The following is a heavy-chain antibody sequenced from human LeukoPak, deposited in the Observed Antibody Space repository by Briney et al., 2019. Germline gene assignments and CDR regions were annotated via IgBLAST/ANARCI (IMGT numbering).Heavy chain of an antibody. V-gene: IGHV3-66*01. Sequence: GGSLRLSCAASGSDVSTSYMNWVRQAPGKGLEWVSIIFGGGSIFYADSVKGRFTISRDSSNNTLDLQMNSLRAEDTAVYYCARSDLDCWGQGTLVTVSS. D-gene: IGHD2-21*02. CDR3: ARSDLDC. CDR1: GSDVSTSY. J-gene: IGHJ4*02. CDR2: IFGGGSI.